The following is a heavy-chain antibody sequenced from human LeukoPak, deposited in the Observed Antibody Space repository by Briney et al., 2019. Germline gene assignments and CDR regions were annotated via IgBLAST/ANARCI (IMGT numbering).Heavy chain of an antibody. Sequence: SETLSLTCTVSGGSIISYYWSWIRQSPGKGLEWIGYINHRGSTNYNPSLSSRVTISVDTSKNQFSLRLTSVTAADTAVYYCARDRVGGWYWLDLWGQGMLVTVSS. D-gene: IGHD6-19*01. CDR3: ARDRVGGWYWLDL. V-gene: IGHV4-59*01. CDR1: GGSIISYY. CDR2: INHRGST. J-gene: IGHJ5*02.